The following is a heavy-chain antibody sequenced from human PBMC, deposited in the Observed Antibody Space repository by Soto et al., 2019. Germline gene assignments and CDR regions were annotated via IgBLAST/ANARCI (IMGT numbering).Heavy chain of an antibody. D-gene: IGHD2-15*01. J-gene: IGHJ4*02. CDR3: VKESTPPFFDS. V-gene: IGHV3-33*03. CDR2: MWYDGLRQ. Sequence: LRLSCVGSGFTLNNYGVHWVRQAPGKGLEWVALMWYDGLRQTYLDSVRGRFTVSRDSSTNTIYLQMNSLRVEDTGNYFCVKESTPPFFDSWGQGTPVTVSS. CDR1: GFTLNNYG.